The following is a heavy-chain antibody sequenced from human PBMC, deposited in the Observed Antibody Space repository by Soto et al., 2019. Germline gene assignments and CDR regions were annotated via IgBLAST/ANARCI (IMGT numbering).Heavy chain of an antibody. CDR2: IYYSGRT. Sequence: SVTLCVTWPVAGGNISSYCLSWIRQPPGKGLEWIGYIYYSGRTNYNPSLKSRVTISVDKSKNHFSLKLSSVTAADTAVYYCARSEATGLDYWGQGTLVTVSS. V-gene: IGHV4-59*12. J-gene: IGHJ4*02. CDR3: ARSEATGLDY. CDR1: GGNISSYC. D-gene: IGHD1-26*01.